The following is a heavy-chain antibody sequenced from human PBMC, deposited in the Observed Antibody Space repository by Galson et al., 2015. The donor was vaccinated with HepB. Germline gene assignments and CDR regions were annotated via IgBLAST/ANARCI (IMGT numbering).Heavy chain of an antibody. Sequence: SLRLSCAASGFTFSDSTIHWVRQASGKGLEWVSRIRDRPYNYATAYGASVKGRFTISRDDSKSTAYLQMNSLRTEDTAVYYCFRRGYSRIVATGDWGQGTLVTVSS. J-gene: IGHJ4*02. V-gene: IGHV3-73*01. CDR3: FRRGYSRIVATGD. CDR1: GFTFSDST. D-gene: IGHD1-1*01. CDR2: IRDRPYNYAT.